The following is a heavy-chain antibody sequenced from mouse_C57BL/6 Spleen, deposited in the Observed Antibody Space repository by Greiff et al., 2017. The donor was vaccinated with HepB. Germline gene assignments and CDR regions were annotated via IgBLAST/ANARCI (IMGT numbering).Heavy chain of an antibody. J-gene: IGHJ4*01. Sequence: VKLQESGAELARPGASVKLSCKASGYTFTSYGISWVKQRTGQGLEWIGEIYPRSGNTYYNEKFKGKATLTADKSSSTAYMELRSLTSEDSAVYFCARYYGSSYGAMDYWGQGTSVTVSS. V-gene: IGHV1-81*01. D-gene: IGHD1-1*01. CDR3: ARYYGSSYGAMDY. CDR1: GYTFTSYG. CDR2: IYPRSGNT.